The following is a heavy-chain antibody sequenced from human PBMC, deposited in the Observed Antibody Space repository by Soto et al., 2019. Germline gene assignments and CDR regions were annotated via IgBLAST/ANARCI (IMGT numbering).Heavy chain of an antibody. D-gene: IGHD6-19*01. CDR1: AFTFSSYA. Sequence: GGSLRLSWVASAFTFSSYARSWVRQAPGKGLERVTASSGRGGSRYYADSVNGRFTISRDNSKHTLYLQMNSLRAQNKAVYYYANTPISCGWYGSDALDIWGQGRMVTVS. J-gene: IGHJ3*02. V-gene: IGHV3-23*01. CDR2: SSGRGGSR. CDR3: ANTPISCGWYGSDALDI.